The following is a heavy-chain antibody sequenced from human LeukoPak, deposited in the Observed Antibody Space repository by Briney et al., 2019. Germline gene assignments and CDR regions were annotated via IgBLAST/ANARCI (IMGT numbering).Heavy chain of an antibody. Sequence: SETLSLTCTVSGGSISSGSYYWSWIRQPAGKGLEWIGYIYYSGSTNYNPSLKSRVTISVDTSKNQFSLKLSSVTAADTAVYYCARGRDDYVWGSYRFDYWGQGTLVTVSS. J-gene: IGHJ4*02. D-gene: IGHD3-16*02. V-gene: IGHV4-61*10. CDR2: IYYSGST. CDR1: GGSISSGSYY. CDR3: ARGRDDYVWGSYRFDY.